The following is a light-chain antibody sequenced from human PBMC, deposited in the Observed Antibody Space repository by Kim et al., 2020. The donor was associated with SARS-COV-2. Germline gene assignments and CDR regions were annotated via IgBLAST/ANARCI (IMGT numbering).Light chain of an antibody. J-gene: IGLJ3*02. CDR1: SSNIGNNY. V-gene: IGLV1-51*01. CDR2: DNN. CDR3: GTWDSSLSAGV. Sequence: QAVVTQPPSVSAAPGQKVTISCFGSSSNIGNNYVSWYQQLPGTAPKLLIYDNNKRPSGIPDRFSGSKSGTSATLGITGLQTGDEADYYCGTWDSSLSAGVFGGGTQLTVL.